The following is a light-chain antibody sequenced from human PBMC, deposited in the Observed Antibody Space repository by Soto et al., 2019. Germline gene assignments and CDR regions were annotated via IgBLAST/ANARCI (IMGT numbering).Light chain of an antibody. V-gene: IGKV3-20*01. CDR2: GAS. J-gene: IGKJ1*01. Sequence: EIVLTQSPGTLSLSPGERATLSCRASQSVSSNLAWYRQTPGQAPRLLIYGASTRATDTPARFSGSGSGTAFTLTISRVEPADFAVYYCQQYGSSFATFGQGTQVEV. CDR1: QSVSSN. CDR3: QQYGSSFAT.